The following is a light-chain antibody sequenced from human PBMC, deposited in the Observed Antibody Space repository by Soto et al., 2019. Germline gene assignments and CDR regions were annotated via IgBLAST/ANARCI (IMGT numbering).Light chain of an antibody. CDR2: GAS. J-gene: IGKJ1*01. CDR3: QQYNNGPPLT. CDR1: QSVSSN. V-gene: IGKV3-15*01. Sequence: EIVMTQSPATLSVSPGERATRSCRASQSVSSNLALYQQKPGQAPRLLIYGASTRATGIPARFSGSGSGTEFTLTITSLQSEDFAVYYCQQYNNGPPLTFGQGTKVEIK.